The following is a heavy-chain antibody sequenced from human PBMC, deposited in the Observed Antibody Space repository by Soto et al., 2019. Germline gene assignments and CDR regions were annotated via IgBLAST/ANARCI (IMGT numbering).Heavy chain of an antibody. J-gene: IGHJ6*03. CDR1: GGSFSGYY. CDR2: INHSGST. CDR3: ARRCKERVYCSGGSCQRLYYYYYYMDV. Sequence: QVQLQQWGAGLLKPSETLSLTCAVYGGSFSGYYWSWIRQPPGKGLEWIGEINHSGSTNYNPSLKSRVTISVDTSKNQFSLKLSSVTAADTAVYYCARRCKERVYCSGGSCQRLYYYYYYMDVWGKGTTVTVSS. D-gene: IGHD2-15*01. V-gene: IGHV4-34*01.